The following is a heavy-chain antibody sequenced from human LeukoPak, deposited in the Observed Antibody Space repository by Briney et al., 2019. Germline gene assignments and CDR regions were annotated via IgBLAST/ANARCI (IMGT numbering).Heavy chain of an antibody. Sequence: ASVKVSCKASGYTFTSYGISWVRQAPGQGLEWMGWMNPNSGNTGYAQKFQGRVTITRNTSISTAYMELSSLRSEDTAVYYCARGQFGDSRFDYWGQGTLVTVSS. D-gene: IGHD4-17*01. V-gene: IGHV1-8*03. J-gene: IGHJ4*02. CDR3: ARGQFGDSRFDY. CDR1: GYTFTSYG. CDR2: MNPNSGNT.